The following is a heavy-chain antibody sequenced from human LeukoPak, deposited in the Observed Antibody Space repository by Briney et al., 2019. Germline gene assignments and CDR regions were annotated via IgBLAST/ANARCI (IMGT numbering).Heavy chain of an antibody. Sequence: PSETLSLTCAVYGGSFSGYYWSWIRQLPGKGLEWIGEINHSGSTNYNPSLKSRVTISVDTSKNQFSLKLSSVTAADTAVYYCARGFVVVTAIKYYFDYWGQGTLVTVSS. J-gene: IGHJ4*02. CDR1: GGSFSGYY. D-gene: IGHD2-21*02. CDR3: ARGFVVVTAIKYYFDY. V-gene: IGHV4-34*01. CDR2: INHSGST.